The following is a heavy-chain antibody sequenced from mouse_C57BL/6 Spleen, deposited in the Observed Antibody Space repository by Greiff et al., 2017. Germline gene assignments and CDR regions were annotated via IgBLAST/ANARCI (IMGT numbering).Heavy chain of an antibody. Sequence: EVKLMESEGGLVQPGSSMKLSCTASGFTFSDYYMAWVRQVPEKGLEWVANINYDGSSTYYLDSLKCRFIISRDNAKNILYLQMSSLKSEDTATYYCARDGVRSMDYWGQGTSVTVSS. CDR3: ARDGVRSMDY. D-gene: IGHD1-1*01. CDR1: GFTFSDYY. J-gene: IGHJ4*01. V-gene: IGHV5-16*01. CDR2: INYDGSST.